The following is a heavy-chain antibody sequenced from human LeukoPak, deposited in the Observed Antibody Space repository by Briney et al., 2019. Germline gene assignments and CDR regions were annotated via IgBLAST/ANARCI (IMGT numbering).Heavy chain of an antibody. CDR3: ASGTEDLWDCSSTSCYSMTYAFDI. V-gene: IGHV1-18*01. D-gene: IGHD2-2*01. J-gene: IGHJ3*02. CDR1: GYTFTSYG. CDR2: ISAYNGNT. Sequence: ASVKVSCKASGYTFTSYGISWVRQAPGQGLEWMGWISAYNGNTNYAQKLQGRVTMTTDTSTSTAYMELRSLRSDDTAVYYCASGTEDLWDCSSTSCYSMTYAFDIWGQGTMVTVSS.